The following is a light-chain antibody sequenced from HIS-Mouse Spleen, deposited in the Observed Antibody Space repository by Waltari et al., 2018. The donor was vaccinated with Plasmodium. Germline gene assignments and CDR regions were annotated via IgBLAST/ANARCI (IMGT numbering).Light chain of an antibody. CDR3: YSTDSSGNHRV. CDR1: DLPTKY. J-gene: IGLJ3*02. Sequence: SYELTQPPSVSVSPGQTARITCSGDDLPTKYSYWYQQKTGQSPGLVIYEDSKRHSGIPERFSGSSSGTMATLTISGAQVEDEADYYCYSTDSSGNHRVFGGGTKLTVL. V-gene: IGLV3-10*01. CDR2: EDS.